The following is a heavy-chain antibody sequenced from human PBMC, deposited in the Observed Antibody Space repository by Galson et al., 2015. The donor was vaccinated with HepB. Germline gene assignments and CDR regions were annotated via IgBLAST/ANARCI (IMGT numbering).Heavy chain of an antibody. CDR1: GSTFSSYG. V-gene: IGHV3-33*01. Sequence: SLRLSCAASGSTFSSYGMHWVRQAPGKGLEWVAVIWYDGSNKYYADSVKGRFTISRDNSKNTLYLQMNSLRAEDTAVYYCARDSQELRWLQFRLDAFDIWGQGTMVTVSS. CDR3: ARDSQELRWLQFRLDAFDI. CDR2: IWYDGSNK. D-gene: IGHD5-24*01. J-gene: IGHJ3*02.